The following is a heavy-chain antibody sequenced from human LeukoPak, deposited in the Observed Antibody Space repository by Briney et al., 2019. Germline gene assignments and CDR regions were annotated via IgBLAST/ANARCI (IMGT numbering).Heavy chain of an antibody. J-gene: IGHJ2*01. V-gene: IGHV3-7*01. CDR2: IKQDGSEK. D-gene: IGHD6-13*01. Sequence: GGSLRLSCAASGFTFSSYWMSWVRQAPGKGLEWVANIKQDGSEKYYVDSVKGQFTISRDNAKNSLYLQMNSLRAEDTAVYYCAAGTIAAAGYFDLWGRGTLVTVSS. CDR1: GFTFSSYW. CDR3: AAGTIAAAGYFDL.